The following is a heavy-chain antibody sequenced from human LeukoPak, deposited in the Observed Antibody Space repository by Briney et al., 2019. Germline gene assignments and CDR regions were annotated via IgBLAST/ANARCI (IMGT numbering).Heavy chain of an antibody. CDR1: GFTFSSYG. CDR3: ARSLFWDILAPGAFDI. V-gene: IGHV3-23*01. D-gene: IGHD3-9*01. CDR2: ISGSGGST. Sequence: GGSLRLSCAASGFTFSSYGMSWVRQAPGKGLEWVSAISGSGGSTYYADSVKGRFTISRDNSKNTLYLQMNSLRAEDTAVYYCARSLFWDILAPGAFDIWGQGTMVTVSS. J-gene: IGHJ3*02.